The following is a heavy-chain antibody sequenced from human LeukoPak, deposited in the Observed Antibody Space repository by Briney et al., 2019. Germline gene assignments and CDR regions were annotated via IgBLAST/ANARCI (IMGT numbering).Heavy chain of an antibody. CDR2: INPNSGGT. V-gene: IGHV1-2*02. D-gene: IGHD5-18*01. J-gene: IGHJ2*01. CDR3: ARAAAAMVTGWYFDL. Sequence: GASVKVSCKASGYTFTSYGITWVRQAPGQGLEWMGWINPNSGGTNYAQKFQGRVTMTRDTSISTAYMELSRLRSDDTAVYYCARAAAAMVTGWYFDLWGRGTLVTVSS. CDR1: GYTFTSYG.